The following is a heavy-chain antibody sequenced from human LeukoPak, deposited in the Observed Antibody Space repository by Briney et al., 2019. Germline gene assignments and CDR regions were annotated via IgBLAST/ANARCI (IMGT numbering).Heavy chain of an antibody. J-gene: IGHJ5*02. V-gene: IGHV3-48*03. CDR3: ARSDYYGSGNYGRFDP. CDR2: ISSSGTTI. Sequence: PGGSLRLSCAASGFTFSSYEMNWVRQAPGKGLEWVSYISSSGTTIHYADSVRGRFTISRDNAKNSLYLQMNSLRAEDTAVYYCARSDYYGSGNYGRFDPWGQGTLVTVSS. D-gene: IGHD3-10*01. CDR1: GFTFSSYE.